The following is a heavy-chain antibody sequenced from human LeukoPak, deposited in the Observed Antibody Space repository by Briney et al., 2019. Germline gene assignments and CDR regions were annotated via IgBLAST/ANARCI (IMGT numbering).Heavy chain of an antibody. V-gene: IGHV4-4*07. CDR1: GGSISSYY. Sequence: SETLSLTCTVSGGSISSYYWSCIRQPAGKGLEWIGRIYTSGSTNYNPSLKSRVTMSVDTSKNQFSLKLSSVTAADTAVYYCARDLWDLRFGERTNWYFDLWGRGTPVTVSS. CDR3: ARDLWDLRFGERTNWYFDL. CDR2: IYTSGST. J-gene: IGHJ2*01. D-gene: IGHD3-10*01.